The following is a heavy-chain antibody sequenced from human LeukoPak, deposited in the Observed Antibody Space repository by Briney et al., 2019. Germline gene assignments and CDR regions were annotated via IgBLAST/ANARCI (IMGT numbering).Heavy chain of an antibody. Sequence: GGSLRLSCAASGFTFSSYGMHWVRQAPGKGLEWVAVISYDGSNKYYADSVKGRFTISRDNAKNSLSLQLNSLSAEDTAVYYCARSRSGYYEDYWGQGTLVTVSS. J-gene: IGHJ4*02. CDR3: ARSRSGYYEDY. CDR2: ISYDGSNK. D-gene: IGHD5-12*01. CDR1: GFTFSSYG. V-gene: IGHV3-30*03.